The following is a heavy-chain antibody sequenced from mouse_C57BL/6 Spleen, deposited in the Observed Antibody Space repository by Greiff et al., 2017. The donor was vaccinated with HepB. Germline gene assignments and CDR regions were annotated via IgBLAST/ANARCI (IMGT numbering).Heavy chain of an antibody. CDR3: AREDYGSSYGYFDV. V-gene: IGHV1-82*01. CDR1: GYAFSSSW. J-gene: IGHJ1*03. D-gene: IGHD1-1*01. CDR2: IYPGDGDT. Sequence: VMLVESGPELVKPGASVKISCKASGYAFSSSWMNWVKQRPGKGLEWIGRIYPGDGDTNYNGKFKGKATLTADKSSSTAYMQLSSLTSEDSAVYFCAREDYGSSYGYFDVWGTGTTVTVSS.